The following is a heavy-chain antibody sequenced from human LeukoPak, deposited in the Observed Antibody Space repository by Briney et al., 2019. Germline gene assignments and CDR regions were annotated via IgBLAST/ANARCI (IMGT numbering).Heavy chain of an antibody. CDR1: GYTFTGYY. J-gene: IGHJ4*02. D-gene: IGHD6-6*01. V-gene: IGHV1-2*02. CDR3: ARVIVGSSSSDIDY. Sequence: ASVKVSCKASGYTFTGYYMHWVRQAPGQGLEWMGWINPNSGGTNYAQKFQGRVTMTRDTSISTAYMELSRPRSDDTAVYYCARVIVGSSSSDIDYWGQGTLVTVSS. CDR2: INPNSGGT.